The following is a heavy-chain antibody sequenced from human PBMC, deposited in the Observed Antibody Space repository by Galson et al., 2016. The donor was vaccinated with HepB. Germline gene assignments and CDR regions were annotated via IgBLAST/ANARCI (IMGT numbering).Heavy chain of an antibody. V-gene: IGHV3-7*01. Sequence: SLRLSCAASGFTFNAHWMNWVRQAPGKGLEWVANIRGDGIVSYYAESVRGRFTISRDNAKNSLYLQMNGLRVDETAAYYCWREMTGSYFDWGQGTLVTVSS. CDR1: GFTFNAHW. CDR2: IRGDGIVS. CDR3: WREMTGSYFD. D-gene: IGHD3-10*01. J-gene: IGHJ4*02.